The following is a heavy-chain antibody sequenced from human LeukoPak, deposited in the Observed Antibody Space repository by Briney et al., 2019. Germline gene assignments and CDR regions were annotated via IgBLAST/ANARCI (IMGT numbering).Heavy chain of an antibody. CDR2: IYAGGST. Sequence: GGSLRLSCAASGFTVSGNYMSWVRQAPGKGLEWVSVIYAGGSTYYADSVKGRFTISRDNSKNTLFLQMNSLRAEDTAIYYCAKDRPNFYDSSGHYYRRDGDYWGQGTLVTVSS. J-gene: IGHJ4*02. D-gene: IGHD3-22*01. CDR1: GFTVSGNY. CDR3: AKDRPNFYDSSGHYYRRDGDY. V-gene: IGHV3-53*01.